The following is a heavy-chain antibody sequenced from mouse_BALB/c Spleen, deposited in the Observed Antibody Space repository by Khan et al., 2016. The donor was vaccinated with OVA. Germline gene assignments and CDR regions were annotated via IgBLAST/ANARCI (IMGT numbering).Heavy chain of an antibody. CDR3: TRSGTTVVAYWYFDV. V-gene: IGHV3-1*02. CDR2: IRYSGST. CDR1: GYSITSGYS. Sequence: EVQLQESGPDLVKPSQSLSLTCTVTGYSITSGYSWHWIRQFPGNKLEWMGYIRYSGSTNYNPSLKSRISITRDTSKNQSFLQLTSVTSEDTATYYCTRSGTTVVAYWYFDVWGAGTTVTVSS. J-gene: IGHJ1*01. D-gene: IGHD1-1*01.